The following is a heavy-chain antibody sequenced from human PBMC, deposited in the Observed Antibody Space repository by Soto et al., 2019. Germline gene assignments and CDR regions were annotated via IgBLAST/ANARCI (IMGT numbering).Heavy chain of an antibody. V-gene: IGHV3-30*18. CDR2: ISYDGSNK. Sequence: HQAPGKGLEWVAVISYDGSNKYYADSVKGRFTISRDNSKNTLYLQMNSLRAEDTAVYYCANVRGIVARPSYYYYYGMDVWGRGTTLTVSS. CDR3: ANVRGIVARPSYYYYYGMDV. J-gene: IGHJ6*02. D-gene: IGHD6-6*01.